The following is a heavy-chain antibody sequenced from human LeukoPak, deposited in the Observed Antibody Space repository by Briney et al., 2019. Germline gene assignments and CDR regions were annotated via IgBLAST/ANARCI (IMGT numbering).Heavy chain of an antibody. CDR1: GFTFSSYS. CDR3: AREDLYCSSSGCARRAFDI. V-gene: IGHV3-21*01. D-gene: IGHD3-22*01. J-gene: IGHJ3*02. Sequence: PGGSLRLSCAASGFTFSSYSMNWVRQAPGKGLEWVSSISSSSSYIYYADSVKGRFTISRDNAKNSLYLQMNSLRAEDTAVYYCAREDLYCSSSGCARRAFDIWGQGTMVTVSS. CDR2: ISSSSSYI.